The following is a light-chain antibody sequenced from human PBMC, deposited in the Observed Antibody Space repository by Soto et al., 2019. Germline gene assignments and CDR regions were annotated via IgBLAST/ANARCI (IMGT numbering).Light chain of an antibody. V-gene: IGLV2-14*01. CDR2: EVS. J-gene: IGLJ1*01. CDR1: SSDVGDYNY. CDR3: SSHTSYSTRV. Sequence: QSALTQPASVSGSPGQSIAISCTGTSSDVGDYNYVSWYQQHPGKAPKLMIHEVSNRPSGISDRFSGSKSGNTASLTISGLQADDEADYYCSSHTSYSTRVFGTGTKVTVL.